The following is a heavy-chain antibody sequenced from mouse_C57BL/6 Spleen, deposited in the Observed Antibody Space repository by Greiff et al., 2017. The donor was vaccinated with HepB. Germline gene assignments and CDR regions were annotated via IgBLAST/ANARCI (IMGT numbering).Heavy chain of an antibody. Sequence: VQLQQSGAELVRPGASVTLSCKASGYTFTDYEMHWVKQTPVHGLEWIGAIDPETGGTAYNQKFKGKAILTADKSSSTAYMELRSLTSEDSAVYYCNSYYGSSDGWYFDVWGTGTTVTVSS. CDR3: NSYYGSSDGWYFDV. D-gene: IGHD1-1*01. J-gene: IGHJ1*03. CDR2: IDPETGGT. CDR1: GYTFTDYE. V-gene: IGHV1-15*01.